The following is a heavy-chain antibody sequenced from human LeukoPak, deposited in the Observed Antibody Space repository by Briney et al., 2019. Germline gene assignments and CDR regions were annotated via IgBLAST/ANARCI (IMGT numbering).Heavy chain of an antibody. CDR2: IKQDGSEK. CDR3: ARAVYSYGYFFVDP. J-gene: IGHJ5*02. D-gene: IGHD5-18*01. V-gene: IGHV3-7*01. CDR1: GFTFSSYW. Sequence: GGSLRLSCAASGFTFSSYWMSWVRQAPGKGLEWVANIKQDGSEKYYVDSVKGRFTISRDNAKNSLYLQMNSLRAEDTAVYYCARAVYSYGYFFVDPWGQGTLVTVSS.